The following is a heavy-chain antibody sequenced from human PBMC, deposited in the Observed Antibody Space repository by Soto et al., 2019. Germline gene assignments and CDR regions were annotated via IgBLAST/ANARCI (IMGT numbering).Heavy chain of an antibody. V-gene: IGHV4-34*01. CDR2: INHSGST. CDR1: GGSFSGYY. J-gene: IGHJ6*02. D-gene: IGHD3-9*01. CDR3: ASNYDILSGYYNVRDYYYYGMDV. Sequence: QVQLQQWGAGLLKPSETLSLTCAVYGGSFSGYYWSWIRQPPGKGLEWIGEINHSGSTNYNPSLKSRVTISVDTSKNQFSLQLSSVTAADSAVYYCASNYDILSGYYNVRDYYYYGMDVLGQGTTVTVSS.